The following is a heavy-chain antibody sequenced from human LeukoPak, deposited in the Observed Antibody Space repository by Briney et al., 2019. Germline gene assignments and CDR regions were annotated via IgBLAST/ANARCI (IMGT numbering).Heavy chain of an antibody. CDR3: ARASMDDFWSGGGWFDP. CDR2: ISAYNGNT. CDR1: GYTFTSYG. V-gene: IGHV1-18*01. D-gene: IGHD3-3*01. Sequence: ASVKVSCKASGYTFTSYGISWVRQAPAQGLEWMGWISAYNGNTNYAQKLQGRLTMTTDTSTSTAYMELRSLRSDDTAVYYCARASMDDFWSGGGWFDPWGQGTLVTVSS. J-gene: IGHJ5*02.